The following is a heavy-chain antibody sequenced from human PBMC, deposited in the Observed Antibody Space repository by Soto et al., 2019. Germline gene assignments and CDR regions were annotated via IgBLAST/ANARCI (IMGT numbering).Heavy chain of an antibody. J-gene: IGHJ4*02. CDR1: GFTFSSYA. CDR3: ARAGGGGAWPYYFDY. CDR2: ISYDGSNK. D-gene: IGHD1-26*01. V-gene: IGHV3-30-3*01. Sequence: QVHLVESGGGVVQPGRSLRLSCAASGFTFSSYAMHWVRQAPGKGLEWVAVISYDGSNKYYADSVKGRFTISRDNSKNTRSLHINSLRAEDTAVYYCARAGGGGAWPYYFDYWGQGTLVTVSS.